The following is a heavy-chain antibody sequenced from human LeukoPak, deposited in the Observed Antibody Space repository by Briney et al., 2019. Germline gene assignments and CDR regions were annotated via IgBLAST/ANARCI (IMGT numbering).Heavy chain of an antibody. J-gene: IGHJ4*02. CDR1: GFTFSTFA. V-gene: IGHV3-21*06. D-gene: IGHD3-16*01. CDR2: ITGSGPYI. CDR3: VRDVGAVRGEVYFDY. Sequence: GGSLRLSCAASGFTFSTFAMHWVRLSPEKRLEWVSSITGSGPYILYADSVKRRFTISRDNTKNLLYLEMNSLRAEDTAMYYCVRDVGAVRGEVYFDYWGQGTLVTVSS.